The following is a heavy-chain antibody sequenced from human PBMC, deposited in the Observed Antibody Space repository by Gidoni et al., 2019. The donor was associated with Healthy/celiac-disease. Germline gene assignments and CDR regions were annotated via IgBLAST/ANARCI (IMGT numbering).Heavy chain of an antibody. Sequence: EVQLLESGGGLVQAGGALRLSGAASGFTFGSHAMSWVRQAPGQGLECVSAIRGSGVSTYYADSVKGRFTISRDNSKNTLYLQMNSLRAEDTAVYYCAKRGGYGDHFDYWGQGTLVTVSS. CDR2: IRGSGVST. CDR1: GFTFGSHA. CDR3: AKRGGYGDHFDY. V-gene: IGHV3-23*01. J-gene: IGHJ4*02. D-gene: IGHD4-17*01.